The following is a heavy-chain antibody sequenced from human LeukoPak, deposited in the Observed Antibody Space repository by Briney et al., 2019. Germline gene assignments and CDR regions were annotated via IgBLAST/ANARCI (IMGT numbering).Heavy chain of an antibody. CDR3: ARHRAPYYDYVWGSYHQNWFDP. D-gene: IGHD3-16*02. V-gene: IGHV5-51*01. Sequence: PGESLKISCKGSGYSFTSYWIGWVRQMPGKGLEWMGIIYPGDSDTRYSPSFQGQVTISADKSISTAYLQRSSLKASDTAMYYCARHRAPYYDYVWGSYHQNWFDPWGQGTLVTVSS. CDR2: IYPGDSDT. CDR1: GYSFTSYW. J-gene: IGHJ5*02.